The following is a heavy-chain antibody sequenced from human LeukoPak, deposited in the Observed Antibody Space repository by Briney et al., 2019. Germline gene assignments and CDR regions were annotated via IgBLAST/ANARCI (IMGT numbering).Heavy chain of an antibody. Sequence: SETLSLTCTVFGGSISSSSTYYWGWIRQPPGKGLEWIGSVYHSGTTYYNPSLKSRVTISIDTSKNQFSLRLTSVTAADTAVYYCARHPTYGSGTYGRNWFDPWGQGTLVTVSS. CDR1: GGSISSSSTYY. D-gene: IGHD3-10*01. V-gene: IGHV4-39*01. CDR3: ARHPTYGSGTYGRNWFDP. J-gene: IGHJ5*02. CDR2: VYHSGTT.